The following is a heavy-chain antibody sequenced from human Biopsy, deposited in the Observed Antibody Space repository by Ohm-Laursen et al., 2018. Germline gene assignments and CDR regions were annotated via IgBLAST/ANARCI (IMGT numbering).Heavy chain of an antibody. J-gene: IGHJ5*02. V-gene: IGHV4-59*12. Sequence: SDTLSLTCAVSGGSISSYYWNWIRQPPGKGLEWIGYIYYSGTTDYSPSLKSRVTISIDKSKNQFSLRLTSVTAADTAVYYCARDYGSGSLFDPWGQGTLVTVSS. CDR3: ARDYGSGSLFDP. CDR2: IYYSGTT. CDR1: GGSISSYY. D-gene: IGHD2-15*01.